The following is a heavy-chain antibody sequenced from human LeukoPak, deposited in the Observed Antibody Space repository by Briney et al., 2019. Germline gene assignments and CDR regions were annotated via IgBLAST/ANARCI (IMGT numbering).Heavy chain of an antibody. Sequence: PSETLSLTCTVSGGSISSYYWSWIRQPPGKGLEWIGRIYTSGSTNYNPSLKSRVTMSVDTSKNQFSLKLSSVTAADTAVYYCARDQRFYCSGGSCYLYFDLWGRGTLVTVSS. V-gene: IGHV4-4*07. D-gene: IGHD2-15*01. CDR3: ARDQRFYCSGGSCYLYFDL. CDR2: IYTSGST. J-gene: IGHJ2*01. CDR1: GGSISSYY.